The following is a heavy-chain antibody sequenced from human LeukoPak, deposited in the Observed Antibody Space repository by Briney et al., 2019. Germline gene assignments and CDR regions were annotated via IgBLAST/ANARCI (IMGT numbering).Heavy chain of an antibody. V-gene: IGHV1-24*01. CDR2: FDPEDGET. Sequence: ASVKVSCKVSGYTLTELSMHWVRQAPGKGLEWMGGFDPEDGETIYAQKFQGRVTMTEDTSTDTAYMELSSLRSEDTAVYYCATSPYDSSGYYPPWFDYWGQGTLVTVSS. CDR1: GYTLTELS. D-gene: IGHD3-22*01. CDR3: ATSPYDSSGYYPPWFDY. J-gene: IGHJ4*02.